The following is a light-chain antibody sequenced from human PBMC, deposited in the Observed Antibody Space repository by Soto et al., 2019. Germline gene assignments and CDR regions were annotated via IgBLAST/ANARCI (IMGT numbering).Light chain of an antibody. CDR3: QQYGSSPMYT. V-gene: IGKV3-20*01. J-gene: IGKJ2*01. Sequence: EIGLTQSPGTLSLSPGERATLSCRASQSVSSSYLVWYQQKPGQAPRLLIYGASSRATGIPDRFSGSGSGTDFTLTISRLEPEDFAVYYCQQYGSSPMYTFCQGTKV. CDR1: QSVSSSY. CDR2: GAS.